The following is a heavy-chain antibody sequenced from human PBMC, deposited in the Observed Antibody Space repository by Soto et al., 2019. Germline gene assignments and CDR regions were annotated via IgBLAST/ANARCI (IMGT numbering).Heavy chain of an antibody. CDR1: GFTFSSYA. Sequence: EVQLLESGGGLVQPGGSLRLSCAASGFTFSSYAMSWVRQAPGKGLEWVSAISGSGGSTYYADSVKGRFTISRDNSKNTLYLQRNSLRAEDTAVYYCAKDLQWLVCFNYYYGMDVWGQGTTVTVSS. CDR2: ISGSGGST. CDR3: AKDLQWLVCFNYYYGMDV. D-gene: IGHD6-19*01. J-gene: IGHJ6*02. V-gene: IGHV3-23*01.